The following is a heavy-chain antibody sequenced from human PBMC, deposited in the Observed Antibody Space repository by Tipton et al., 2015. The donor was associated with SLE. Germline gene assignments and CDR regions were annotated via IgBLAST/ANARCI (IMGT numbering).Heavy chain of an antibody. V-gene: IGHV4-31*03. CDR1: GGSISSGGYY. CDR2: IYYSGST. J-gene: IGHJ4*02. Sequence: TLSLTCTVSGGSISSGGYYWSWIRQHPGKGLEWIGYIYYSGSTYYNPSLQSRLTMSVDTSRNQFSLKLTSVTAADTAVYFCARFDYSNWDDYWGQGTLVTVSS. D-gene: IGHD4-11*01. CDR3: ARFDYSNWDDY.